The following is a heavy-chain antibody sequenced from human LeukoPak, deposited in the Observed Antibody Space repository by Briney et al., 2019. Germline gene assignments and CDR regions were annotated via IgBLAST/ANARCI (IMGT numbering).Heavy chain of an antibody. V-gene: IGHV1-46*01. J-gene: IGHJ4*02. CDR1: GYTFFTAYH. Sequence: ASVKVSCKASGYTFFTAYHMHWVRQAPGQGLEWMGVINPRGGATTYAQKFQGRVTMTTDTSTSTVYMQLSSLRSEDTAVYHCARLAAPGTSSDYWGQGTLVTVSS. CDR2: INPRGGAT. D-gene: IGHD6-13*01. CDR3: ARLAAPGTSSDY.